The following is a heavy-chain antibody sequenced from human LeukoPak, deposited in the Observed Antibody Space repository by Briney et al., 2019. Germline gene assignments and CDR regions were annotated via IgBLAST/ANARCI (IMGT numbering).Heavy chain of an antibody. Sequence: PGGSLRLSCAASGFTFSSYAMNWVRQAPGKGLEWVSSISSSSSYIYYADSVKGRFTISRDNAKNSLYLQMNSLRAEDTAVYYCARAGGGVAFAFDIWGQGTMVTVSS. J-gene: IGHJ3*02. CDR2: ISSSSSYI. V-gene: IGHV3-21*01. CDR1: GFTFSSYA. CDR3: ARAGGGVAFAFDI. D-gene: IGHD3-16*01.